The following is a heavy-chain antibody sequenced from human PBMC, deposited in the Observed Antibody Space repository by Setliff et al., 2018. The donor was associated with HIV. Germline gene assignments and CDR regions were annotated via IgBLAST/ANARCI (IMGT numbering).Heavy chain of an antibody. Sequence: PSENLSLTCAVYGGSFSDYYWTWIRQPPGKGLEWIGEINHRGHTNYIPSLRSRVTISVDTSKNHFSLTLTSVTAADTAIYYCARGRHIVATIPLDQWGQGMLVTVSS. CDR1: GGSFSDYY. J-gene: IGHJ4*02. CDR2: INHRGHT. V-gene: IGHV4-34*01. D-gene: IGHD5-12*01. CDR3: ARGRHIVATIPLDQ.